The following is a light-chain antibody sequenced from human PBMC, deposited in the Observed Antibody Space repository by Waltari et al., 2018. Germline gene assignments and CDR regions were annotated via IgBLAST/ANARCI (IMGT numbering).Light chain of an antibody. Sequence: EVVMTQSPLSLPVTLGQPASISCRPSQILVYADGNTYLNWFHQRPGQSPRRLIYRVSVRDSGVPDRFSGSGSDTDFTLMISRVEAEDVGVYYCMQGTHWPYTFGQGTKLEIK. CDR3: MQGTHWPYT. V-gene: IGKV2-30*01. CDR1: QILVYADGNTY. J-gene: IGKJ2*01. CDR2: RVS.